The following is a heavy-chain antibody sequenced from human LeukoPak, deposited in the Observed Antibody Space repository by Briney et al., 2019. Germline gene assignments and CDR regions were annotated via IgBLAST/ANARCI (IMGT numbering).Heavy chain of an antibody. Sequence: GGSLRLSCAVSGFTFSTYWMSWVRQAPGKGLEWVANIKQDGSEKYYVDSVKGRFTISRDNAKNSLYLQMNSLRAEDTAVYYCAKANVLLSHFDIRGQGTMVTVSS. J-gene: IGHJ3*02. CDR1: GFTFSTYW. D-gene: IGHD3-10*01. V-gene: IGHV3-7*01. CDR3: AKANVLLSHFDI. CDR2: IKQDGSEK.